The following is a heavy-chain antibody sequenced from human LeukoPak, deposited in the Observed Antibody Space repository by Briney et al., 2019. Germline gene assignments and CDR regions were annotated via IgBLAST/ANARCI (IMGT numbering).Heavy chain of an antibody. J-gene: IGHJ4*02. CDR2: ISGSGGST. CDR3: AKAPYSSSWFNYFDY. D-gene: IGHD6-13*01. CDR1: GFTFSSYA. Sequence: PGGSLRLSCAASGFTFSSYAMSWVRQAPGKGLEWVPAISGSGGSTYYADSVKGRFTISRDNSKNTLYLQMNSLRAEDTAVYYCAKAPYSSSWFNYFDYWGQGTLVTVSS. V-gene: IGHV3-23*01.